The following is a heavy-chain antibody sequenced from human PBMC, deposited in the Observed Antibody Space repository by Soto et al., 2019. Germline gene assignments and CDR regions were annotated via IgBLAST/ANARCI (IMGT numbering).Heavy chain of an antibody. CDR1: GFTFSSYW. Sequence: EVQLVESGGGFVQPGGSLRLSCAASGFTFSSYWMSWVRQAPGKGLEWVANIKQDGSEKYYVDSVKGRVTISRDNAKNSLSLQMNSLRAEDTAVYYCARDMTVADYDSWGQGTLVTVSS. J-gene: IGHJ4*02. D-gene: IGHD2-15*01. CDR3: ARDMTVADYDS. CDR2: IKQDGSEK. V-gene: IGHV3-7*05.